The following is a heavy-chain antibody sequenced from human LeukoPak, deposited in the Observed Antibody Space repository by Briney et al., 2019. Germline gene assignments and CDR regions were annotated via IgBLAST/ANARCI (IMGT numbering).Heavy chain of an antibody. CDR2: IGTSSSTI. J-gene: IGHJ4*02. D-gene: IGHD4-23*01. CDR3: ARHDYGGNSGDY. V-gene: IGHV3-48*02. Sequence: GGSLRLSCAASGFTFSSYGMNWVRQTPGRGLEWVSYIGTSSSTIYYADSVKGRFTISRDSAKNSLYLQMNSLRDEDTAVYYCARHDYGGNSGDYWGQGTLVTVSS. CDR1: GFTFSSYG.